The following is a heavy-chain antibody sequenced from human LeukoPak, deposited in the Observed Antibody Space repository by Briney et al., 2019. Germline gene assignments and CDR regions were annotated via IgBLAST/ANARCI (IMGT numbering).Heavy chain of an antibody. Sequence: SETLSLTCTVSGGSMSPYHWGWIRQPPGKGLEWIGYIYYSGSTYYNPSLKSRVTISVDTSKNQFSLKLSSVTAADTAVYYCARAVGDYVVLYYFDYWGQGTLVTVSS. CDR1: GGSMSPYH. CDR3: ARAVGDYVVLYYFDY. CDR2: IYYSGST. D-gene: IGHD4-17*01. V-gene: IGHV4-30-4*08. J-gene: IGHJ4*02.